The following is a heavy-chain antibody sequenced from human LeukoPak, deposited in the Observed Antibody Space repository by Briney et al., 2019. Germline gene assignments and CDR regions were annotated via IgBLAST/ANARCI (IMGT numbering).Heavy chain of an antibody. V-gene: IGHV3-30-3*01. Sequence: GGSLRLSCAASGFTFSSYAMHWVRQAPGKGLEWVAVISYDGSNKYYADSVKGRFTISRDNSKNTLYLQMNSLRGEDTAVYYCAKAGQWLTVFDYWGQGTLVTVSS. J-gene: IGHJ4*02. CDR3: AKAGQWLTVFDY. CDR2: ISYDGSNK. D-gene: IGHD6-19*01. CDR1: GFTFSSYA.